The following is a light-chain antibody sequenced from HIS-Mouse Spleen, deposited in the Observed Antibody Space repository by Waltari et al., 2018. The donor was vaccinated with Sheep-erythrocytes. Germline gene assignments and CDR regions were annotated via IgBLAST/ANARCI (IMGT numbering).Light chain of an antibody. J-gene: IGLJ1*01. CDR2: DFI. CDR3: CSYAGSYNHV. Sequence: QSALTQPRSVSGSPGQSVTISCTGTSSDVGGYNYVSWYQQHPGKAPKLMMYDFIKRPSGVPDRFPGSKSGNTASLTISGLQAEDEADYYCCSYAGSYNHVFATGTKVTVL. V-gene: IGLV2-11*01. CDR1: SSDVGGYNY.